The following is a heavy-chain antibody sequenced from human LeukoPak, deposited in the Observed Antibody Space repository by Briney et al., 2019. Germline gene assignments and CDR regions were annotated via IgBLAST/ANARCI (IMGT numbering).Heavy chain of an antibody. V-gene: IGHV1-46*01. Sequence: ASVKVSCKASGYTFTNYHLHWVRQAPGQGLEWMGIINPSGGSTRYAQKFQDQVTMTRDTSTSTVYMELNSLRSEDTAVYYCARATWYGGNPSGAFDIWGQGTMVTVSS. CDR1: GYTFTNYH. CDR3: ARATWYGGNPSGAFDI. D-gene: IGHD4/OR15-4a*01. J-gene: IGHJ3*02. CDR2: INPSGGST.